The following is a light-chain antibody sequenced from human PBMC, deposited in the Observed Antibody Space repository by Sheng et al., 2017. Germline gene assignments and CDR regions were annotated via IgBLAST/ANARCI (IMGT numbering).Light chain of an antibody. V-gene: IGKV1-27*01. Sequence: TQSPGTLSLSPGERATLSCRASQSVSNGYLAWYQQKPGKVPKLLIYAAFILHSGVPSRFSGSGSGTDFTLTINSLQPEDVATYYCQNYKNAPWTFGQGTKVEIK. CDR3: QNYKNAPWT. CDR2: AAF. CDR1: QSVSNGY. J-gene: IGKJ1*01.